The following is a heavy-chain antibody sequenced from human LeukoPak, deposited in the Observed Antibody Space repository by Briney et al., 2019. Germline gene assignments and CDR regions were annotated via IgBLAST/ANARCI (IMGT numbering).Heavy chain of an antibody. V-gene: IGHV4-39*01. CDR2: IYYSGST. J-gene: IGHJ2*01. Sequence: KTSETLSLTCTVSGGSISSSSYYWGWIRQPPGKGLEWIGSIYYSGSTYYNPSLKSRVTISVDTSKNQFSLKLSSVTAADTAVYYCARAPGITIFGVVIEGWYFDLWGRGTLVTVSS. CDR1: GGSISSSSYY. D-gene: IGHD3-3*01. CDR3: ARAPGITIFGVVIEGWYFDL.